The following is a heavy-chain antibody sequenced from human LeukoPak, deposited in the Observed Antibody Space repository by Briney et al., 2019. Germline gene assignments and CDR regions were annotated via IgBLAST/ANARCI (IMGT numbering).Heavy chain of an antibody. CDR1: GFTFSTYW. J-gene: IGHJ4*02. D-gene: IGHD4-17*01. CDR2: INTDGSST. Sequence: GGSLRLSCAASGFTFSTYWMHWVRQAPGKGLVWVSRINTDGSSTSYADSVKGRFTIPRDNAKNTLYLEMNSLRAEDTAVYYCARDFYGDFSKFDYWGQGTLVTVSS. CDR3: ARDFYGDFSKFDY. V-gene: IGHV3-74*01.